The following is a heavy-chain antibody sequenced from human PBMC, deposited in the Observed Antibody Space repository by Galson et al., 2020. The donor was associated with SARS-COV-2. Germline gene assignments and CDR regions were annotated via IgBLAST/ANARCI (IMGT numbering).Heavy chain of an antibody. CDR3: ATGPGIAAAGNWFDP. CDR1: GYTLTELS. D-gene: IGHD6-13*01. Sequence: GESLKISCKVSGYTLTELSMHWVRQAPGKGLEWMGGFDPEDGETIYAQKFQGRVTMTEDTSTDTAYMELSSLRSEDTAVYYCATGPGIAAAGNWFDPWGQGTLVTVSS. CDR2: FDPEDGET. V-gene: IGHV1-24*01. J-gene: IGHJ5*02.